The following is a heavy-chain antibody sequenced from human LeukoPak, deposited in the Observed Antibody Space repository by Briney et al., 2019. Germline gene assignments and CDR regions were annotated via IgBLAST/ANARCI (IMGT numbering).Heavy chain of an antibody. CDR1: GGSIRSYF. J-gene: IGHJ5*02. D-gene: IGHD6-13*01. V-gene: IGHV4-59*06. Sequence: SETLSLTCTVSGGSIRSYFWSWLRQPPGKGLEWIGYIYYSGSTYYNPSLKSRVTISVDTSTNQFSLKLSSVTAADTAVYYCARIEQQLVAFDPWGQGTLVTVSS. CDR2: IYYSGST. CDR3: ARIEQQLVAFDP.